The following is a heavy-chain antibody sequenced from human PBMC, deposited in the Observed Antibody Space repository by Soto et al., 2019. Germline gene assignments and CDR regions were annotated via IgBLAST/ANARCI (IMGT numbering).Heavy chain of an antibody. CDR3: ARERGSGSYYKVGYYYCGMDI. Sequence: QVQLVQSGAEVREPGSSVKVSCKASGGTFSSYAISWLRQAPGQGLEWMGGTIPIFGTASYAQKLQGRVTITADESTSTAYMELSSLRTEDTAVYYCARERGSGSYYKVGYYYCGMDIWGQGTTVTVSS. CDR1: GGTFSSYA. J-gene: IGHJ6*02. D-gene: IGHD3-10*01. V-gene: IGHV1-69*01. CDR2: TIPIFGTA.